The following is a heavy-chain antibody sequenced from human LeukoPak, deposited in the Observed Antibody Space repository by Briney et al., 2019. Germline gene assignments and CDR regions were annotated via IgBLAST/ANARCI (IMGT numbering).Heavy chain of an antibody. CDR1: GYTLTDYY. D-gene: IGHD2-8*01. V-gene: IGHV1-2*02. Sequence: GASVKVSCKASGYTLTDYYIHWVRQAPGQDLEWMGFIIPHSGGTTYEQRFQGRVTMTRDMSIGTFYMELSSLRSDDTAVYYFSTEDKYCTTPNCGAYWGQGTLVTVSS. CDR2: IIPHSGGT. J-gene: IGHJ4*02. CDR3: STEDKYCTTPNCGAY.